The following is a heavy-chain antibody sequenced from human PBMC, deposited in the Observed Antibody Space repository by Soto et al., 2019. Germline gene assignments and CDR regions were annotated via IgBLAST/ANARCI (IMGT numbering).Heavy chain of an antibody. CDR1: GDSISSTHW. V-gene: IGHV4-4*02. Sequence: QVQLRQSGPRLARPSGTLSLTCVVSGDSISSTHWWTWVRQTPGTGLEWIGEVYHTGSTKYNPSHNDTLTISLDKSNNRFSLNLKSLTAADTAVYYCASLPARIVVTILPIPSWGQRTQVSVSS. J-gene: IGHJ4*02. CDR2: VYHTGST. CDR3: ASLPARIVVTILPIPS. D-gene: IGHD2-21*01.